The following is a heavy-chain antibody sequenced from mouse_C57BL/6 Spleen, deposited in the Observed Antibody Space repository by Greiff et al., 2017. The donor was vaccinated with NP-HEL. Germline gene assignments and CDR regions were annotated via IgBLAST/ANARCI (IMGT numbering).Heavy chain of an antibody. CDR2: INPSSGYT. J-gene: IGHJ3*01. CDR3: AREGDYGSPWFAY. CDR1: GYTFTSYT. V-gene: IGHV1-4*01. D-gene: IGHD1-1*01. Sequence: VQLQESGAELARPGASVKMSCKASGYTFTSYTMHWVKQRPGQGLEWIGYINPSSGYTKYNQKFKDKATLTADKSSGTAYMQLSSLTSEDSAVYYCAREGDYGSPWFAYWGQGTLVTVSA.